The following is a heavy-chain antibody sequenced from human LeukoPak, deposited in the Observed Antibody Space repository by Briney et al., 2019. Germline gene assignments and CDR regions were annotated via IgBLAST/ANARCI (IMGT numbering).Heavy chain of an antibody. V-gene: IGHV3-30*18. CDR3: AKGIAAAGTSYYYGMDV. CDR2: ISYDGSNK. J-gene: IGHJ6*02. Sequence: GRSLRLSCAASGFTFSSYGMHWVRQAPGKGLEWVAVISYDGSNKYYADSVKGRFTISRDNSKNTLYLQMNSLRAEDTAVYYCAKGIAAAGTSYYYGMDVWGQGTTVTVSS. D-gene: IGHD6-13*01. CDR1: GFTFSSYG.